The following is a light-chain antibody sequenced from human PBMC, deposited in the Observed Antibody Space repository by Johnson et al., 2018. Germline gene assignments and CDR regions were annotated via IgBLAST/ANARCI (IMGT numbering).Light chain of an antibody. Sequence: QSVLTQPPSVSAAPGQKVTISCSGSSSNIGNNYVSWYQQLPGTAPKLLIYENNKRPSGIPDRFSGSKSGTSATLAITGLQTGDEADYYYGTWDSSLRARNVFGTGTKVTVL. CDR1: SSNIGNNY. V-gene: IGLV1-51*02. CDR2: ENN. CDR3: GTWDSSLRARNV. J-gene: IGLJ1*01.